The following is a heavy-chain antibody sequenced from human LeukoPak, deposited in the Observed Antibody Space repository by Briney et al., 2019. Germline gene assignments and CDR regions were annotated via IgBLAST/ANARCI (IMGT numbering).Heavy chain of an antibody. D-gene: IGHD3-16*02. CDR3: AKASYSYGNDAFDI. CDR2: SRGGGTGA. V-gene: IGHV3-23*01. Sequence: GGSLRLSCAAHGFTFSNFAMAWVRQVPEKVLEWVSFSRGGGTGAPYADSVRDRFTISRDNSKNTLYLEMNSLRADDTSVYYCAKASYSYGNDAFDIWGEGTKVTVSS. CDR1: GFTFSNFA. J-gene: IGHJ3*02.